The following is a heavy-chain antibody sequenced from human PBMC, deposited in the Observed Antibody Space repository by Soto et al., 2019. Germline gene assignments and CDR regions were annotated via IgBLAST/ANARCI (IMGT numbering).Heavy chain of an antibody. CDR3: ARDRPGGREV. CDR2: IYYSGST. J-gene: IGHJ6*02. CDR1: GGAIRSGGYY. Sequence: SETLSLTCTVSGGAIRSGGYYWSWIRQHPGKGLEWIGYIYYSGSTYYNPSLKSRVTISVDTSKNQFSLKLSSVTAADTAVYYCARDRPGGREVWGQETTVTVAS. V-gene: IGHV4-31*03.